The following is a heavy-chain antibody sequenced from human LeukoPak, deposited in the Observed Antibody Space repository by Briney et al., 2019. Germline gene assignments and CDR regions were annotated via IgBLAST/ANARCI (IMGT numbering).Heavy chain of an antibody. CDR1: GGSISSSSYY. J-gene: IGHJ4*02. CDR2: IYYSGST. V-gene: IGHV4-39*01. Sequence: SETLSLTCTVSGGSISSSSYYWGWIRQPPGKGLEWIGSIYYSGSTYCNPSLKSRVTISVDTSKNQFSLKLSSVTAADTAVYYCARGAIPLGYCSGGSCSSLDYWGQGTLVTVSS. CDR3: ARGAIPLGYCSGGSCSSLDY. D-gene: IGHD2-15*01.